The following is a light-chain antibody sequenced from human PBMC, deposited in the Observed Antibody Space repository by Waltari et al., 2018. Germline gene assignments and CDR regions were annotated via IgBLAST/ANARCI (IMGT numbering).Light chain of an antibody. V-gene: IGKV3-15*01. CDR3: QHYNNWPPYT. CDR1: QRVSSN. CDR2: GAS. J-gene: IGKJ2*01. Sequence: EIVMTQSPATLSVSPGERATLSCRASQRVSSNLVWYQPKPGQAPRLLVFGASTRATGIPARFSGGGSGTEFNLTISSLQSEDFAVYYCQHYNNWPPYTFGQGTKLEIK.